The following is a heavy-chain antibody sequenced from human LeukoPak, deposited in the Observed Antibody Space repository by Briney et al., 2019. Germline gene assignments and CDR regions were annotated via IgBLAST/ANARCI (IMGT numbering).Heavy chain of an antibody. Sequence: SGTLSLTCSVSGGSISNHNWWSWVRQPPGKGPEWIGEIFPDGRTNYNPSLRGRLTISIDKSENQFSLKLTSVTAADTAVYYCATYHDTSGYKFNYWGQGTLVTVSS. CDR1: GGSISNHNW. CDR3: ATYHDTSGYKFNY. CDR2: IFPDGRT. D-gene: IGHD3-22*01. J-gene: IGHJ4*02. V-gene: IGHV4-4*02.